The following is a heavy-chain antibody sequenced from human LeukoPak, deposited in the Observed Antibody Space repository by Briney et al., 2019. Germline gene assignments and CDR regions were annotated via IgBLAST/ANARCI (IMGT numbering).Heavy chain of an antibody. D-gene: IGHD3-22*01. CDR1: GGSISSSSYY. CDR2: IYYSGST. V-gene: IGHV4-39*07. J-gene: IGHJ4*02. CDR3: ARAQYYYDSSGYPMDHFDY. Sequence: SETLSLTCAVSGGSISSSSYYWGWIRQPPGKGLEWIGSIYYSGSTYYNPSLKSRVTISVDTSKNQFSLKLSSVTAADTAVYYCARAQYYYDSSGYPMDHFDYWGQGTLVTVSS.